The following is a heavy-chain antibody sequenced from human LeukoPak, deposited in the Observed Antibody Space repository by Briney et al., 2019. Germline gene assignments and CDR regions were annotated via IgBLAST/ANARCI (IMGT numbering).Heavy chain of an antibody. J-gene: IGHJ4*02. CDR2: IKQDGSEK. Sequence: GRSLRLSCAASGFTFSSYWMSWVRQAPGKGLEWVANIKQDGSEKYYVDSVKGRFTISRDNAKNSLYLQMNSLRAEDTAVYYCAREPAIGPYYFDYWGQGTLVTVSS. CDR3: AREPAIGPYYFDY. V-gene: IGHV3-7*01. CDR1: GFTFSSYW.